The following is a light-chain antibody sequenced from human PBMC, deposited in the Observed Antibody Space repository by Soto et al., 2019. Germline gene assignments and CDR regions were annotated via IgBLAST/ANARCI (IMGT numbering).Light chain of an antibody. CDR3: QSYASSLSAL. Sequence: QSVLTQPPSVSGAPGQRVTISCTGSSSNIGAGYDVHWYQQLPGTAPKLLIYGNSNRPSGVPDRFSGSKSGTSASLAITGLQAEDEGDYYCQSYASSLSALFGGGTKVTVL. CDR1: SSNIGAGYD. J-gene: IGLJ3*02. V-gene: IGLV1-40*01. CDR2: GNS.